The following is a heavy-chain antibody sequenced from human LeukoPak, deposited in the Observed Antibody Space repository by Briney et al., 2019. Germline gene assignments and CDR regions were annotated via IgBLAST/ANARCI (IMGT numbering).Heavy chain of an antibody. D-gene: IGHD5-18*01. CDR2: ISYDGSNK. J-gene: IGHJ4*02. CDR3: ARDQSYGFFDY. Sequence: PGRSLRLSCAASGFTFSSCAMHWVRQAPGKGLEWVAVISYDGSNKYYADSVKGRFTISRDNSKNTLYLQMNSLRAEDTAVYYCARDQSYGFFDYWGQGTLVTVSS. CDR1: GFTFSSCA. V-gene: IGHV3-30-3*01.